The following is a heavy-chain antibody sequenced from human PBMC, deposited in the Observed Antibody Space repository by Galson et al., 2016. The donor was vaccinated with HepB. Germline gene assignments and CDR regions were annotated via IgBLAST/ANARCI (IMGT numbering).Heavy chain of an antibody. CDR2: ISPYIGDT. CDR1: GYEFISHG. CDR3: ARDHTASSLDV. V-gene: IGHV1-18*01. D-gene: IGHD3-9*01. J-gene: IGHJ4*02. Sequence: SVKVSCKASGYEFISHGFSWIRQGPGQGLEWLGWISPYIGDTNYAQKFQGRITLTADRSTRTAYLELRSLTADDTAIYYCARDHTASSLDVWGQGTLVTVSS.